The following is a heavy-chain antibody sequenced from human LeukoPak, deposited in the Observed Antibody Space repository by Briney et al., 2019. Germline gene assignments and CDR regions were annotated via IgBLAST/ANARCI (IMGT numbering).Heavy chain of an antibody. D-gene: IGHD3-22*01. Sequence: SETLSLTCAVYGGSFSGYYWSWIRQPPGKGLEWIGEINHSGSTNYNPSLKSRVTISVDTSKNQFSLKLSSVTAADTAVYYCARESRAYYYDSSGYSTIYYYYGMDVWGQGTTVTVSS. V-gene: IGHV4-34*01. CDR1: GGSFSGYY. CDR3: ARESRAYYYDSSGYSTIYYYYGMDV. CDR2: INHSGST. J-gene: IGHJ6*02.